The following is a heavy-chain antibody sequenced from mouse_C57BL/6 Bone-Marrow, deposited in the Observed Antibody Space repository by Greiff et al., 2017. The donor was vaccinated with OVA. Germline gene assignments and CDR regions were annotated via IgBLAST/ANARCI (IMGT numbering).Heavy chain of an antibody. V-gene: IGHV5-9*01. CDR1: GFTFSSYT. CDR3: ARAYDYDGGYAMDY. D-gene: IGHD2-4*01. Sequence: EVQGVESGGGLVKPGGSLKLSCAASGFTFSSYTMSWVRQTPEKRLEWVATISGGGGNTYYPDSVKGRFTISRDNAKNTLYLQMSSLRSEDTALYYCARAYDYDGGYAMDYWGQGTSVTVSS. J-gene: IGHJ4*01. CDR2: ISGGGGNT.